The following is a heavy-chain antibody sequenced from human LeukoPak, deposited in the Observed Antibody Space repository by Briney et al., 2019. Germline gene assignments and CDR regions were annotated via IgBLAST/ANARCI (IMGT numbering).Heavy chain of an antibody. J-gene: IGHJ6*02. CDR3: ARGGAYCSGGSCTLRGAYYYYYGMDV. D-gene: IGHD2-15*01. Sequence: PSETLSLTCAVYGGSFSGYSWSWIREPPGKGLEWIGEINHSGSTNYNPSLKSRVTISVDTSKNQFSLKLSSVTAADRAVYYCARGGAYCSGGSCTLRGAYYYYYGMDVWGQGTTVTVSS. V-gene: IGHV4-34*01. CDR1: GGSFSGYS. CDR2: INHSGST.